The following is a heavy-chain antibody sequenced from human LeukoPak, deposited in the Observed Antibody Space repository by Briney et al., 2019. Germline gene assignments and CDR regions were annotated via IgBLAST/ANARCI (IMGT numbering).Heavy chain of an antibody. CDR1: EFTFSSYA. CDR3: ANSRQWLATGNFDY. D-gene: IGHD6-19*01. CDR2: ISGSGGST. J-gene: IGHJ4*02. V-gene: IGHV3-23*01. Sequence: PGGSLRLSCAASEFTFSSYAMSWVRQAPGKGLEWVSAISGSGGSTYYADSVEGRFTISRDNSKNTLYLQMNSLRAEDTAVYYCANSRQWLATGNFDYWGQGTLVTVSS.